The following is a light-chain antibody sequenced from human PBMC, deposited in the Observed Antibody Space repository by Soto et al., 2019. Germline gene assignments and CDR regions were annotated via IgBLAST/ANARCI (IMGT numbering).Light chain of an antibody. CDR2: DAS. CDR3: QQRSSWPRT. CDR1: QSVSSY. Sequence: EIVLTQSPATLSLSPGERATLSCRASQSVSSYLAGYQQKPGQAPRLLIYDASNRATGIPARFSGSGSGTDFTLTISSLEPEDFAVYYCQQRSSWPRTFGQGTKVEIK. V-gene: IGKV3-11*01. J-gene: IGKJ1*01.